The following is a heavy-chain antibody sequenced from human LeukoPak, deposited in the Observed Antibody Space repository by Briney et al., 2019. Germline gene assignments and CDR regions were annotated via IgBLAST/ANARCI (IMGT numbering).Heavy chain of an antibody. Sequence: PSETLSLTCTVSGGSISSYYWSWIRQPPGKGLEWIGYIYYSGSTNYNPSLKSRVTISVDTSKNQFSLKLSSVTAADTAVYYCAREGGIAAAGTSYFDYWGQGTLVTVSS. CDR1: GGSISSYY. CDR2: IYYSGST. CDR3: AREGGIAAAGTSYFDY. D-gene: IGHD6-13*01. V-gene: IGHV4-59*01. J-gene: IGHJ4*02.